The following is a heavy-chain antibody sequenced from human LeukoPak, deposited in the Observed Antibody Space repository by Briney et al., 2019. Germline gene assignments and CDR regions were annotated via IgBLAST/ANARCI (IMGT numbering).Heavy chain of an antibody. CDR2: RNGGST. D-gene: IGHD4-23*01. J-gene: IGHJ4*02. Sequence: GGSLRLSCAASAFTFDDYGMSWVLQAPGKGLEWVSGRNGGSTGYADSAKGRFTISRDNAKNSLYLQMNSLRAEDTALYYCARATSTVVTSTFDYWGQGTLVTVSS. CDR3: ARATSTVVTSTFDY. V-gene: IGHV3-20*04. CDR1: AFTFDDYG.